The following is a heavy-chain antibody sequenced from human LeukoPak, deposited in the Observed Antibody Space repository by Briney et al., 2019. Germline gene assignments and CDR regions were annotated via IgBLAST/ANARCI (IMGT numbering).Heavy chain of an antibody. V-gene: IGHV3-30*02. CDR2: IRYDGSNK. Sequence: GGSLRLSCAASGFTFSSYGMHWVRQAPGKGLEWVAFIRYDGSNKYYADSVKGRFTISRDNSKNTLYLQMNSLRAEDTAVYYCARDLFTMIVVVITPPDYWGQGTLVTVSS. J-gene: IGHJ4*02. CDR3: ARDLFTMIVVVITPPDY. CDR1: GFTFSSYG. D-gene: IGHD3-22*01.